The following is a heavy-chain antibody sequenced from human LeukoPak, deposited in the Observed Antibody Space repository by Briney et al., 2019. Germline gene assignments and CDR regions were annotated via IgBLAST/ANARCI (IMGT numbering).Heavy chain of an antibody. D-gene: IGHD6-6*01. V-gene: IGHV3-48*04. CDR1: RFTFSSYS. CDR3: AKVGYSSSSGRNNWFDP. Sequence: PGGSLRLSCAASRFTFSSYSMNWVRQAPGKGLEWVSGISWNSGSIGYADSVKGRFTISRDNAKNSLYLQMNSLRSGDTAVYYCAKVGYSSSSGRNNWFDPWGQGTLVTVSS. J-gene: IGHJ5*02. CDR2: ISWNSGSI.